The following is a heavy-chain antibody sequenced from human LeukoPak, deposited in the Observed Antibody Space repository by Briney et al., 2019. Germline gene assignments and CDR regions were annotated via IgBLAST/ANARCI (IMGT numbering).Heavy chain of an antibody. CDR3: AKDLGYCTSTSCAVAFDI. D-gene: IGHD2-2*01. J-gene: IGHJ3*02. CDR2: IRYDETIK. V-gene: IGHV3-30*02. Sequence: PGGSLRLSYTTSGFTFSNYGMHWVRQAPGKGLEWVAFIRYDETIKYYADSVKGRFTISRDNSKNTLYLQMNSLRPEDTAIYYSAKDLGYCTSTSCAVAFDIWGQGTTVTVSS. CDR1: GFTFSNYG.